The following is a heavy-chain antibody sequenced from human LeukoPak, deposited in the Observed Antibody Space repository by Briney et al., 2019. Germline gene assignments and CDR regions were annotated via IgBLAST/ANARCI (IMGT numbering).Heavy chain of an antibody. CDR2: IYYSGST. D-gene: IGHD4-23*01. CDR1: GGSISSYY. CDR3: ARRSPYYGGNDWYFDL. Sequence: KPSETLSLTCTVSGGSISSYYWSWIRQPPGKGLEWIGYIYYSGSTNYNPSLKSRVTISVDTSKNQFSLKLSSVTAADTAVYYCARRSPYYGGNDWYFDLWGRGTLVTVSS. J-gene: IGHJ2*01. V-gene: IGHV4-59*08.